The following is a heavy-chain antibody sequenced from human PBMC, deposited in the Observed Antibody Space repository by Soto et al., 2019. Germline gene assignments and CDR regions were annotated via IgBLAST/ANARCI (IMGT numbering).Heavy chain of an antibody. J-gene: IGHJ4*02. CDR2: IKQDGSEK. V-gene: IGHV3-7*03. CDR1: GFTFSSYW. Sequence: GGSLRLSCAASGFTFSSYWMSWVRQAPGKGLEWVANIKQDGSEKYYVDSVKGRFIISRDNAKNSLYLQMNSLRAEDTAVYYCARGPETGNFDYWGQGTLVTVSS. D-gene: IGHD7-27*01. CDR3: ARGPETGNFDY.